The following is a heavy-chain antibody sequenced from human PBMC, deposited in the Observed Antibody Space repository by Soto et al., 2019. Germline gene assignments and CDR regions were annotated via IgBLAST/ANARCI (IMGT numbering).Heavy chain of an antibody. CDR3: ARDRAYSYGSYYYYGMDV. D-gene: IGHD5-18*01. J-gene: IGHJ6*02. CDR1: GDSVSSNSAA. CDR2: TYYRSKWYN. Sequence: PSQTLSLTCAISGDSVSSNSAAWNWIRQSPSRGLEWLGRTYYRSKWYNDYAVSLKSRITINPDTSKNQFSLQLNSVTPEDTAVYYCARDRAYSYGSYYYYGMDVWGQGTTVTVS. V-gene: IGHV6-1*01.